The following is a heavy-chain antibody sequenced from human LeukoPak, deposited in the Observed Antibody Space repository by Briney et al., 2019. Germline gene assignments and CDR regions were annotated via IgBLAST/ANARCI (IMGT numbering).Heavy chain of an antibody. CDR3: VTDRGYYGSTSGDP. D-gene: IGHD3-10*01. J-gene: IGHJ2*01. CDR1: GYSLTELY. V-gene: IGHV1-24*01. Sequence: ASVKVSCKVSGYSLTELYIFWVRQAPGKGLEWLGGFDPEAGETIYAQKFQGRVTMTEDTSTDTSYMELSSLRSEDTAVYYCVTDRGYYGSTSGDPWGRGTLVIVSS. CDR2: FDPEAGET.